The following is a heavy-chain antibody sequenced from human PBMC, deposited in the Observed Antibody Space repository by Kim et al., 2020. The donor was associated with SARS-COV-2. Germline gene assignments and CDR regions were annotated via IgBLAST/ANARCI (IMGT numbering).Heavy chain of an antibody. V-gene: IGHV3-23*01. Sequence: GGSLRLSCSASGFAFNTYAMTWVRQAPGKGLEWVAAIGSGGNNMFYADSVKGRFTVSRDNSKNMLYLQLNSLRAEDTAMYYCAKFRGINSAFQSWGQGTLVTVSS. CDR2: IGSGGNNM. D-gene: IGHD3-10*01. CDR1: GFAFNTYA. CDR3: AKFRGINSAFQS. J-gene: IGHJ5*02.